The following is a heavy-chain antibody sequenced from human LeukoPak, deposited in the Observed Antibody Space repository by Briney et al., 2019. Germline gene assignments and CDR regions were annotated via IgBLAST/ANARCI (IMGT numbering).Heavy chain of an antibody. CDR3: AKDRDLGGSSYYFDY. Sequence: GRSLRLSCAASGLTFRRNGMHWVRQAPGKGLEWAAVISYDGNDKHYEDSVKGRFTISRDNSKNMLYLQMNSLRAEDTAVYYCAKDRDLGGSSYYFDYWGQGTLVTVSS. J-gene: IGHJ4*02. CDR1: GLTFRRNG. V-gene: IGHV3-30*18. CDR2: ISYDGNDK. D-gene: IGHD1-26*01.